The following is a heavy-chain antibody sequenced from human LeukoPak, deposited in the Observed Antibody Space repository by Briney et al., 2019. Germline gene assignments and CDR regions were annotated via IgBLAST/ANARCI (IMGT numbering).Heavy chain of an antibody. D-gene: IGHD2-2*01. CDR3: ARDDVVVVPAAMREFYYYYGMDV. CDR1: GGTFSSYG. CDR2: ISAYNGNT. J-gene: IGHJ6*02. V-gene: IGHV1-18*01. Sequence: GASVKVSCKASGGTFSSYGISWVRQAPGQGLEWMGWISAYNGNTNYAQKLQGRVTMTTDTSTSTAYMELRSLRSDDTAVYYCARDDVVVVPAAMREFYYYYGMDVWGQGTTVTVSS.